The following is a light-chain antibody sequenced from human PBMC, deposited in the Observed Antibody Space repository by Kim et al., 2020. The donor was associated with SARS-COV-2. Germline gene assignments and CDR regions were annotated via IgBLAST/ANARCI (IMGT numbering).Light chain of an antibody. V-gene: IGKV3-20*01. J-gene: IGKJ4*01. CDR3: QHFGGSLT. CDR2: GAS. Sequence: LSPGETAILSGRASQSVSASYLAWYQQKPGQAPRLLIYGASIRAIGIPHRFSGGGSGTDFTLAISGLEPEDFAVYFCQHFGGSLTFGGGTKVDIK. CDR1: QSVSASY.